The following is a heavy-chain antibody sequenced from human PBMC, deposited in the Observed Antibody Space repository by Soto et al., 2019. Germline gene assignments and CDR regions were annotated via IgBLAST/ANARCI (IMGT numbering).Heavy chain of an antibody. CDR1: GFTFSSYG. CDR2: ISYDGSNK. J-gene: IGHJ6*02. D-gene: IGHD5-12*01. V-gene: IGHV3-30*18. Sequence: PGGSLRLSCAASGFTFSSYGMHWVRQAPGKGLEWVAVISYDGSNKYYADSAKGRFTISRDNSKNTLYLQMNSLRAEDTAVYYCANILEMATIYYYGMDVWGQGTTVTVS. CDR3: ANILEMATIYYYGMDV.